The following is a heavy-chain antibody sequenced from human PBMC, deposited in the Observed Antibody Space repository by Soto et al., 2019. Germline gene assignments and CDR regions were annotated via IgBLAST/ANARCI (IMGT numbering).Heavy chain of an antibody. CDR3: ARHRGDGSPWFDP. D-gene: IGHD3-10*01. CDR2: IYYSGST. J-gene: IGHJ5*02. V-gene: IGHV4-39*01. CDR1: GGSISSSSYY. Sequence: QLQLQESGPGLVKPSETLSLTCTVSGGSISSSSYYWGWIRQPPGKGLEWIGSIYYSGSTYYNPSLKSRVTISVDTSKNQFSLKLSSVTAADTAVYYCARHRGDGSPWFDPWGQGTLVTVSS.